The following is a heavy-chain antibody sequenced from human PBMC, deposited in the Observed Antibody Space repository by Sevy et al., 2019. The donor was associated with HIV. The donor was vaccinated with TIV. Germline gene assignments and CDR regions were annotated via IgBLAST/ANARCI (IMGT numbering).Heavy chain of an antibody. D-gene: IGHD3-22*01. V-gene: IGHV3-21*01. Sequence: LGGSLRLSCEASGFTFSSYSMNWVRQAPGKGLEWVSSISSSSSYIYYADSVKGRFTISRDNAKNSLYLQMNSLRAEDTAVYYCARDAKLYYDSSGYYYAPDAFDIWGQGTMVTVSS. CDR3: ARDAKLYYDSSGYYYAPDAFDI. J-gene: IGHJ3*02. CDR2: ISSSSSYI. CDR1: GFTFSSYS.